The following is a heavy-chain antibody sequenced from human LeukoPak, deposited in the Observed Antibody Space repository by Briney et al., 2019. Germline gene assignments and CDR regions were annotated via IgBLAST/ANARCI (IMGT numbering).Heavy chain of an antibody. D-gene: IGHD6-19*01. Sequence: GRSLRLSCAASGFTFDDYAMHWVRHAPGRGLEWVSGISWNSGSIGYADSVKGRFTISRDNAKNSLYLQMNSLRAEDTALYYCAKGMYISCWYDYYYYGMDVWGQGTTVTVSS. J-gene: IGHJ6*02. CDR1: GFTFDDYA. CDR3: AKGMYISCWYDYYYYGMDV. V-gene: IGHV3-9*01. CDR2: ISWNSGSI.